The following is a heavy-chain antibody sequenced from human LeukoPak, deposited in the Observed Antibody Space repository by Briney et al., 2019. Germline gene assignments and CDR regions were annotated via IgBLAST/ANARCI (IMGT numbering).Heavy chain of an antibody. CDR2: IFPLFETT. V-gene: IGHV1-69*13. CDR3: ARGKESHGHYFHY. Sequence: SVKVSCKASGGTFNNYAINWVRQAPGQGLQWMGGIFPLFETTNYAQRFRGRVTITADESTSTAYMELNSLRTEDTAVYYCARGKESHGHYFHYWGQGTLVTVSS. J-gene: IGHJ4*02. CDR1: GGTFNNYA.